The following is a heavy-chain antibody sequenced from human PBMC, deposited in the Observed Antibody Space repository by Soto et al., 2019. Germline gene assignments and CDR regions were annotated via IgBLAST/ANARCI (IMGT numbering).Heavy chain of an antibody. Sequence: SETLSLTCTVSGGSISSGDYYWSSIRQSPGKGLEWIGYINYSGITYYNLSLMSRITISIDTSKNQFSLKLTSVTAADTAVYYCARGFSGDYFDSWGQGTLVTVSS. CDR1: GGSISSGDYY. J-gene: IGHJ4*02. CDR2: INYSGIT. CDR3: ARGFSGDYFDS. V-gene: IGHV4-30-4*01. D-gene: IGHD1-26*01.